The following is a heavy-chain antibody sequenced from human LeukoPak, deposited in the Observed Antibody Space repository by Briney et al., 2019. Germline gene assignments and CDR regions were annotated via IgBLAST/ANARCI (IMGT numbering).Heavy chain of an antibody. CDR3: AARYSSLRGTGI. CDR1: GFTVSSNY. CDR2: IYSGGST. Sequence: PGGSLRLSCAASGFTVSSNYMSWVRQAPGKGLEWVSVIYSGGSTYYADSVKGRFTISRDNSKNTLYLQMNSLRAEDTAVYYCAARYSSLRGTGIWGQGTMVTVSS. V-gene: IGHV3-53*01. J-gene: IGHJ3*02. D-gene: IGHD6-13*01.